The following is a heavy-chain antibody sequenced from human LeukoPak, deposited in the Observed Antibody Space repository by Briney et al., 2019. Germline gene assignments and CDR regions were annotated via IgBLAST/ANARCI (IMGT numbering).Heavy chain of an antibody. CDR1: GGSISSYY. D-gene: IGHD1-26*01. Sequence: SETLCLTCTVSGGSISSYYWSWMRQSPGKGLEWIGYIYYSGSSNYNPSLKSRVTISLDTSKNQFSLQLSSVTDADTAVYYCARGGNAFDIWGQGTMVTVSS. V-gene: IGHV4-59*08. CDR2: IYYSGSS. CDR3: ARGGNAFDI. J-gene: IGHJ3*02.